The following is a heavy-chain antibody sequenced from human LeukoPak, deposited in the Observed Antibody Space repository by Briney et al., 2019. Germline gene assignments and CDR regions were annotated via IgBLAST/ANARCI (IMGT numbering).Heavy chain of an antibody. D-gene: IGHD3-22*01. V-gene: IGHV3-7*02. Sequence: PGGSLRPSCAASGFTFSSYWMSWVRQAPGKGLEWVANIKQDGSEKYYVDSVKGRFTISRDNAKNSLYLQMNSLRAEDTAVYYCATNLNYDREFDYWGQGTLVTVSS. CDR1: GFTFSSYW. CDR2: IKQDGSEK. J-gene: IGHJ4*02. CDR3: ATNLNYDREFDY.